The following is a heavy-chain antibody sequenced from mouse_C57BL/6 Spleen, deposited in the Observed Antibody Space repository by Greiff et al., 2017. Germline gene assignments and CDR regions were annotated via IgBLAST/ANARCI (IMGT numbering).Heavy chain of an antibody. J-gene: IGHJ1*03. Sequence: VQLKESGPELVKPGASVQISCKASGYSFTDYNMNWVKQSNGKSLEWLGVINPNYGTTSYNQMFTGMATLTVDKSSSKVYMQLNSLTAEDSAVYYCARSRYSNSRWYFAVWGTGTTVTVSA. V-gene: IGHV1-39*01. CDR3: ARSRYSNSRWYFAV. CDR2: INPNYGTT. CDR1: GYSFTDYN. D-gene: IGHD2-5*01.